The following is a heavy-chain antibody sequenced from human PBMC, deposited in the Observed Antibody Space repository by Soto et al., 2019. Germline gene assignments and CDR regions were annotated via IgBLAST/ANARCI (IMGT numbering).Heavy chain of an antibody. CDR2: INGGSGST. J-gene: IGHJ5*02. V-gene: IGHV1-3*01. CDR1: GYTFANYA. CDR3: ARSPPPLGRFDA. Sequence: ASVKVSCKASGYTFANYAMQWVRQAPGQRLEWMGWINGGSGSTRYSQNFQGRLTITRDSSANTVYMELSSLRSGDTAIYYCARSPPPLGRFDAWGQGTLVTGSS.